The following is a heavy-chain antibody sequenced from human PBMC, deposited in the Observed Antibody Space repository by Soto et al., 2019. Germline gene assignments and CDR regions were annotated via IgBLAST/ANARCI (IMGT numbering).Heavy chain of an antibody. D-gene: IGHD5-18*01. V-gene: IGHV3-30*18. CDR1: GFTFNTYG. J-gene: IGHJ4*02. CDR2: ISYDGSNK. CDR3: AKDIVRYTYGACDY. Sequence: PGGSLRLSCAASGFTFNTYGMCWVRQAPGKGLEWVAAISYDGSNKYHADSVKGRFTISRDNSKNTLYLQMNSLRVEDTAVYYCAKDIVRYTYGACDYWGRGALVTVSS.